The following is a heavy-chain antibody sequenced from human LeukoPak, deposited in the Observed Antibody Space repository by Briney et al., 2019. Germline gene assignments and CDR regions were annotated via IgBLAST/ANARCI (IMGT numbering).Heavy chain of an antibody. V-gene: IGHV4-34*01. CDR2: INHSGST. D-gene: IGHD3-22*01. CDR1: GGSLSGYY. CDR3: ARGLYYYDSSGFQTRDDAFDI. Sequence: SETLSLTCAVYGGSLSGYYWSWIRQPPGKGLEWMGEINHSGSTNYNPSLKSRVTISVDTSKNQFSLKLSSVTAADTAVYYCARGLYYYDSSGFQTRDDAFDIWGQGTMVTVSS. J-gene: IGHJ3*02.